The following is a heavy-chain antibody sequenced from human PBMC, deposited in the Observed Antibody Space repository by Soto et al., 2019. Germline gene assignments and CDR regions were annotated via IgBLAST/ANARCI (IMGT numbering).Heavy chain of an antibody. D-gene: IGHD3-10*01. J-gene: IGHJ5*02. CDR2: IGGGGTDT. CDR3: AKDAVPYNGEWDWFDT. CDR1: GFTFGDYA. Sequence: QLLESGGGLVQPGGSLRVHCVAYGFTFGDYAMSWVRQAPGRGLEWVSSIGGGGTDTYYAASVKGRFTISRDNSKSTLYLQMNNLRVEDTAVYYCAKDAVPYNGEWDWFDTWGQGTLVTVSS. V-gene: IGHV3-23*01.